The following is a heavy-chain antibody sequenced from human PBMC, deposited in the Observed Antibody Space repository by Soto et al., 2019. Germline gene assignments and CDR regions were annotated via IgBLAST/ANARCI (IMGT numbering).Heavy chain of an antibody. D-gene: IGHD3-10*01. V-gene: IGHV4-31*03. CDR2: IYYSGST. Sequence: SETLSLTCTVSGGSISSGGYYWILIRQHPGKGLEWIGYIYYSGSTYYNPSLKSRVTISVDTSKNQFSLKLSSVTAADTAVYYCARDRDPMVRGVPTHYYGMDVWGQGTTVTVSS. CDR3: ARDRDPMVRGVPTHYYGMDV. CDR1: GGSISSGGYY. J-gene: IGHJ6*02.